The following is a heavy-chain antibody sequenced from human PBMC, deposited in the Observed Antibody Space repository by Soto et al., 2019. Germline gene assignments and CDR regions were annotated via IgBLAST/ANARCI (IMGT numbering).Heavy chain of an antibody. Sequence: QVQLQESGPGLVRPSQTLSLTCTVSGGPITTDNYYWTWIRQPPGKGREWVGYIYYSGSAYYNPSLKSRVTISVDTSKDQFSLNVRSVTAADTAVYYCARDYDSGMDVWGQGTTVTVSS. J-gene: IGHJ6*02. CDR1: GGPITTDNYY. V-gene: IGHV4-30-4*01. D-gene: IGHD3-22*01. CDR3: ARDYDSGMDV. CDR2: IYYSGSA.